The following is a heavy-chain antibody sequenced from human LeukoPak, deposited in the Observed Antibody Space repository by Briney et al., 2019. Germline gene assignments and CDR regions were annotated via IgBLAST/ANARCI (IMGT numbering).Heavy chain of an antibody. D-gene: IGHD4/OR15-4a*01. J-gene: IGHJ4*02. Sequence: PGGSLRLACTVSGFTVSSNSMSWVRQAPGKGLERVSFIYSSVTHYSDSVKGRFTISRDNSRNTLFLQMNSLRAEDTAVYYCARRAGAYSHPYDYWGQGTLVTVSS. V-gene: IGHV3-53*01. CDR1: GFTVSSNS. CDR3: ARRAGAYSHPYDY. CDR2: IYSSVT.